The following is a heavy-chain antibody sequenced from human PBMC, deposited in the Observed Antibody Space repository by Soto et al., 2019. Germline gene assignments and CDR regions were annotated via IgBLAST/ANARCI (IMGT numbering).Heavy chain of an antibody. D-gene: IGHD2-2*01. CDR2: INSDGSST. CDR1: GFTFSSYW. V-gene: IGHV3-74*01. CDR3: ARGYCSSTSCSKERIFDY. Sequence: EVQLEESGGGLVQPGGSLRLSCAASGFTFSSYWMHWVRQAPGKGLVWVSRINSDGSSTTYADSVKGRFTISRDNAKNTLNLQMNSLRGEDTAVYYCARGYCSSTSCSKERIFDYWGQGTLVTVSS. J-gene: IGHJ4*02.